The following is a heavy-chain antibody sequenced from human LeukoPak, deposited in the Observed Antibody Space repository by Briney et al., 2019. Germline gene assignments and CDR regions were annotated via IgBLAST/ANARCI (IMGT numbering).Heavy chain of an antibody. CDR3: ARRPTYYYGSGSWAYSYWYFDL. Sequence: SETLSLTCTVSGGSISSDFNYWGWIRQPPGKGLEWIGSRYSSGSTYYNPSLKSRVTISADTSKNQFSLKLSSVTAADTAVYYCARRPTYYYGSGSWAYSYWYFDLWGRSTLVTVSS. D-gene: IGHD3-10*01. CDR1: GGSISSDFNY. V-gene: IGHV4-39*01. J-gene: IGHJ2*01. CDR2: RYSSGST.